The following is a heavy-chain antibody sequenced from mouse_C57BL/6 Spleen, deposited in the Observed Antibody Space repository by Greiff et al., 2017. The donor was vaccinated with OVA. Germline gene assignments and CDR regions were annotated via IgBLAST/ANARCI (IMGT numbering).Heavy chain of an antibody. D-gene: IGHD1-1*01. CDR1: GFTFSDYY. CDR2: ISNGGGST. V-gene: IGHV5-12*01. CDR3: ARQRGNYDGFAY. J-gene: IGHJ3*01. Sequence: EVQGVESGGGLVQPGGSLKLSCAASGFTFSDYYMYWVRQTPEKRLEWVAYISNGGGSTYYPDTVKGRFTISRDNAKNTLYLQMSRLKSEDTAMYYCARQRGNYDGFAYWGQGTLVTVSA.